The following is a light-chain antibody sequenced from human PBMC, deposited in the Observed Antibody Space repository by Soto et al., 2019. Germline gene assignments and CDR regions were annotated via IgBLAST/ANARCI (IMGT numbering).Light chain of an antibody. J-gene: IGLJ3*02. CDR2: EAN. Sequence: QSVLTQPASVSGSPGQSITISCTGASSDVGGYNLVSWYQQHPGKAPKLIIYEANERPSGVSYRFSGSKSGNTASLTISGLQAEDEGDYYCCSSAGPTTWVFGGGTQLTVL. V-gene: IGLV2-23*01. CDR1: SSDVGGYNL. CDR3: CSSAGPTTWV.